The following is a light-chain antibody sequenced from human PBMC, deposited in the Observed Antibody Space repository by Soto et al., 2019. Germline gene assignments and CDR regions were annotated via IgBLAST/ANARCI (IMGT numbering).Light chain of an antibody. V-gene: IGLV2-14*01. CDR3: SSYTSSHVV. CDR1: SSDVSGYNY. J-gene: IGLJ2*01. CDR2: EVS. Sequence: QSVLTQPASVSGSPGQSITISCTGTSSDVSGYNYVSWYQQHPGKAPKLMIYEVSNRPSGVSNRFSGSKSGNTASLTISGLQAEDEADYYCSSYTSSHVVFGGGTKLTVL.